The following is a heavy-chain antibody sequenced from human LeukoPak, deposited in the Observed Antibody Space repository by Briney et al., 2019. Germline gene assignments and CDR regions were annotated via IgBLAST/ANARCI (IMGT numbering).Heavy chain of an antibody. Sequence: ASVKVSCKPSGYTFTGYYMHWVRQAPGQGLEWMGWINPNSGGTSYAQKFQGRVTMTRDTSVSTAYMELSRLRSDDTAVYYCARMSDILTGHYPQWFDPWGQGTLVTVSS. D-gene: IGHD3-9*01. V-gene: IGHV1-2*02. CDR3: ARMSDILTGHYPQWFDP. CDR2: INPNSGGT. J-gene: IGHJ5*02. CDR1: GYTFTGYY.